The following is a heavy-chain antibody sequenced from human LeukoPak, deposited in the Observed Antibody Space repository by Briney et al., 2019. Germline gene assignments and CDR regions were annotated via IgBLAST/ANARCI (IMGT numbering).Heavy chain of an antibody. V-gene: IGHV3-13*01. CDR2: IGTAGDT. CDR1: GFTFSSYD. D-gene: IGHD2-21*01. CDR3: ARGCGRSFDY. Sequence: GGSLRLSCAASGFTFSSYDMHWVRQATGKGLEWVSAIGTAGDTYYPGSVKDRFNISRENAKNSLYLQMNSLRDGDTAVYYCARGCGRSFDYWGQGTLVTVSS. J-gene: IGHJ4*02.